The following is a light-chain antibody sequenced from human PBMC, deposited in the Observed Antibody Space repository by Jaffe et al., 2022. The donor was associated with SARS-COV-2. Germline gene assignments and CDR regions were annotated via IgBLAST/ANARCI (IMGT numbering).Light chain of an antibody. CDR2: AAS. CDR3: QHLKSYPFT. J-gene: IGKJ3*01. V-gene: IGKV1-9*01. CDR1: QGISSF. Sequence: DIQLTQSPSFLSASVGDRVTITCRASQGISSFLAWYQQKPGQAPKLLIYAASTLQSGVPSRFSGSGSGTEFTLTISSLQPEDFATYYCQHLKSYPFTFGPGTKVDIK.